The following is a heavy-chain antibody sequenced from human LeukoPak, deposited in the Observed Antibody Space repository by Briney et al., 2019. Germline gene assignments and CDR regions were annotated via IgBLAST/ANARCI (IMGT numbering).Heavy chain of an antibody. J-gene: IGHJ4*02. CDR2: ISYDGSNK. CDR3: ARDRLGSSSYDY. CDR1: GFTYSNFP. V-gene: IGHV3-30-3*01. Sequence: GGSLRHFRAASGFTYSNFPLDWGRQAPDKGLEWVALISYDGSNKYYADSVKGRFTISRDNSKNTLYLQMNSLRAEDTAVYYCARDRLGSSSYDYWGQGTLVTVSS. D-gene: IGHD6-13*01.